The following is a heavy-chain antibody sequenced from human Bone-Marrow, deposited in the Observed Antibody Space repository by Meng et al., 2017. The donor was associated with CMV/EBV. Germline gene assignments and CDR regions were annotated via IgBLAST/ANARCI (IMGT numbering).Heavy chain of an antibody. CDR1: GYTFTSYD. CDR3: AREDADAFDI. CDR2: MNSNSGNT. D-gene: IGHD2-15*01. Sequence: ASVKVSCKASGYTFTSYDINWVRQATGQGLEWMGWMNSNSGNTGYAQKFQGRVTMTRNTSISTAYMELSSLISEDTAVYYCAREDADAFDIWGQGTMVTVSS. J-gene: IGHJ3*02. V-gene: IGHV1-8*01.